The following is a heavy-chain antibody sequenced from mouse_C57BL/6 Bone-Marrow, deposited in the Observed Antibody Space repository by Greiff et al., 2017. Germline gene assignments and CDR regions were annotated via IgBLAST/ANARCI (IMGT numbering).Heavy chain of an antibody. V-gene: IGHV5-6*01. CDR3: ARHPSYDYDGVYFDY. CDR2: ISSGGSYT. D-gene: IGHD2-4*01. CDR1: GFTFSSYG. Sequence: EVQLVESGGDLVKPGGSLKLSCAASGFTFSSYGMSWVRQTPDKRLEWVATISSGGSYTYYPDSVKGRFTISRDNAKNTLYLQMSSLKSEDTAMYYCARHPSYDYDGVYFDYWGQGTTLTVSS. J-gene: IGHJ2*01.